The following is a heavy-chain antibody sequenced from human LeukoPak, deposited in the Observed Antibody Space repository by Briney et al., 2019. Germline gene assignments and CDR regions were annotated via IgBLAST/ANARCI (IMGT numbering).Heavy chain of an antibody. Sequence: VASVKVSCKVSGYTLTELSMHWVRQAPGKGLEWMGGFDPEDGETIYAQKFQGRVTMTRDTSTSTVYMELSSLRSEDTAVYYCAMYCSSTSCPGDYWGQGTLVTVSS. J-gene: IGHJ4*02. V-gene: IGHV1-24*01. CDR1: GYTLTELS. CDR2: FDPEDGET. D-gene: IGHD2-2*01. CDR3: AMYCSSTSCPGDY.